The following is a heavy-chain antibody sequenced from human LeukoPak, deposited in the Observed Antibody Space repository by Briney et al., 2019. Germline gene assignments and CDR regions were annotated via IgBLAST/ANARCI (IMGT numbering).Heavy chain of an antibody. Sequence: GGSLRLSCAASGFTFSSYWMHWVRQAPGKGLVWVSRINSDGSSTSYADSVKGRFFVSRDNARNLVYLQMNSLRVDDTAVYYCARDFPGIGRGTFDFWGQGTIIIVSS. CDR1: GFTFSSYW. CDR2: INSDGSST. V-gene: IGHV3-74*01. J-gene: IGHJ3*01. CDR3: ARDFPGIGRGTFDF. D-gene: IGHD3-10*01.